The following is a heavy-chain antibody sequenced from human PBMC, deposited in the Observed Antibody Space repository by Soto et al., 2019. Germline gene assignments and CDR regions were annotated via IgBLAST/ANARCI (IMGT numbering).Heavy chain of an antibody. J-gene: IGHJ4*02. V-gene: IGHV3-74*01. CDR2: ISGDGVHT. CDR1: GFTFSRYW. CDR3: ARLGFVGEGDF. D-gene: IGHD3-16*01. Sequence: EVQLAESGGGLIQPGGSLRLSCATSGFTFSRYWIHWVRQAPGEGLVWVSRISGDGVHTDYAESVKGRFTVSRDIAKSTGYLQLYNLRAEDTAIYYCARLGFVGEGDFWGQGILVTVSS.